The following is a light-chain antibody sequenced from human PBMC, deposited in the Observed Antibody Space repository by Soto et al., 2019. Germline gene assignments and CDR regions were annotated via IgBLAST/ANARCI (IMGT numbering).Light chain of an antibody. V-gene: IGKV3-20*01. CDR3: QQYASSPVT. CDR2: GAS. Sequence: EIVVTQSPGTLSLSSGERATLSCRARQSVRSNYLAWYQQKPGQAPRLLIYGASSRATGIPDRFGGSGSGTDFTITILRLAAEDFAVYYCQQYASSPVTFGGGTKVEIK. J-gene: IGKJ4*01. CDR1: QSVRSNY.